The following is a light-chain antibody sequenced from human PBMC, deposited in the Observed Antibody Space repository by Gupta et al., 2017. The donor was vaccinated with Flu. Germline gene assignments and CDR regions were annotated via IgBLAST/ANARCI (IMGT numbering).Light chain of an antibody. V-gene: IGKV1-5*03. CDR3: QYYGSYSRS. CDR2: KTS. CDR1: QSITQW. J-gene: IGKJ2*03. Sequence: DIQLTQSPSTLSASVGDSVTITCRASQSITQWLAWYQQKSGKAPNLLIYKTSTLEHGVPSRFSGSRSGSEFTLTISGLQPDDFATYYCQYYGSYSRSFGQGTKLEI.